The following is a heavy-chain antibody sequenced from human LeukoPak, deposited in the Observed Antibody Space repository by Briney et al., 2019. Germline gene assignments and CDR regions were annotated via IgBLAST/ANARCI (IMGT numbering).Heavy chain of an antibody. CDR3: ARVPLGGFGELFPD. V-gene: IGHV1-2*02. Sequence: ASVTVSCKASGYTFTGCYTHWVRLAPGQGLEWVGWINPNSGGTNDAQKFQGRVTMTRDTSISTAYMELSRLRSDDTAVYYCARVPLGGFGELFPDWGQGTLVTVSS. CDR1: GYTFTGCY. D-gene: IGHD3-10*01. J-gene: IGHJ4*02. CDR2: INPNSGGT.